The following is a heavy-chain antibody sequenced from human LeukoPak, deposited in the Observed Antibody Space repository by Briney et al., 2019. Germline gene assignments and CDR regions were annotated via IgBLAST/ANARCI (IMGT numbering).Heavy chain of an antibody. D-gene: IGHD3-22*01. V-gene: IGHV4-4*07. CDR3: ARGPDYYDSSGYLGY. CDR1: GGYMSSYY. Sequence: SETLSLTCTVSGGYMSSYYWSWIRQPAGKGLEWIGRIYTSGSTDYNPSLKSRVIMSIDTSKNQFSLNLNSVTAADTAVYYCARGPDYYDSSGYLGYWGQGTLVTVSS. CDR2: IYTSGST. J-gene: IGHJ4*02.